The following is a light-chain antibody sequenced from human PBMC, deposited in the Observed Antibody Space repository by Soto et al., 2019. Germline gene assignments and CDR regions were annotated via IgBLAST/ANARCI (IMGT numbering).Light chain of an antibody. CDR1: QSVSSN. CDR3: QQYNNWPPTCR. J-gene: IGKJ1*01. Sequence: GMTHSPAALSVSQGERATLSCRASQSVSSNLAWYQQKPGQAPRLLIYGASTRATGIPARFSGSGSGTEFTLTISSLQSEDFAVYRCQQYNNWPPTCRFAEGT. V-gene: IGKV3-15*01. CDR2: GAS.